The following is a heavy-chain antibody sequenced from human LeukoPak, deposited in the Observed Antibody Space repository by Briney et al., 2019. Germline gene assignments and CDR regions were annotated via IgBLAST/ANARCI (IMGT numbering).Heavy chain of an antibody. CDR1: GGSFSGYY. CDR2: IYYSGST. D-gene: IGHD2-21*02. V-gene: IGHV4-59*08. Sequence: SETLSLTCAVYGGSFSGYYWSWIRQPPGKGLEWIGYIYYSGSTNYNPSLKSRVTISVDTSKNQFSLKLSSVTAADTAVFYCARHADCGGDCYSISFDYWGQGTLVTVSS. CDR3: ARHADCGGDCYSISFDY. J-gene: IGHJ4*02.